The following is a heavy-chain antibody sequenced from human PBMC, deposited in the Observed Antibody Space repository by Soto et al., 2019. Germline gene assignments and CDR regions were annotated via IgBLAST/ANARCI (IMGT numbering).Heavy chain of an antibody. Sequence: QLQLQESGPGLVKPSETLSLTCTVSGGSISSSSYYWGWIRQPPGKGLEWIGSIYYSGSTYYNPSLKSRVTISVDTSKNQFSLKLSSVTAADTAVYYCKRGYSGYDFPYYYYYGMDVWGQGTTVTVSS. CDR2: IYYSGST. J-gene: IGHJ6*02. D-gene: IGHD5-12*01. V-gene: IGHV4-39*01. CDR1: GGSISSSSYY. CDR3: KRGYSGYDFPYYYYYGMDV.